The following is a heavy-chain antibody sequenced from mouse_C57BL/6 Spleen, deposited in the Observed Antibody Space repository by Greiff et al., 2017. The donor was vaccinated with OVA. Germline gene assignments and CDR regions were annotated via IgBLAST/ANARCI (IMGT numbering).Heavy chain of an antibody. Sequence: DVKLQESGPGLVKPSQSLSLTCSVTGYSITSGYYWNWIRQFPGNKLEWMGYISYDGSNNYNPSLKNRISITRDTSKNQFFLKLNSVTTEDTATYYCARGGSTMITTGYFDVWGTGTTVTVSS. V-gene: IGHV3-6*01. CDR2: ISYDGSN. CDR1: GYSITSGYY. CDR3: ARGGSTMITTGYFDV. J-gene: IGHJ1*03. D-gene: IGHD2-4*01.